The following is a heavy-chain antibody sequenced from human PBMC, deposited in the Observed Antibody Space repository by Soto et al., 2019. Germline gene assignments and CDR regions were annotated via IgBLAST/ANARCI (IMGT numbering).Heavy chain of an antibody. CDR3: ASSVAKYYYYGMDV. Sequence: QVQLVQSGAEVKKPGSSVKVSCKASGGTFSSYAISWVRQAPGQGLGWMGGIIPIFGTANYAQKYQGRATMTADESTSAAYMELSSLRSEDTAVYYCASSVAKYYYYGMDVWGQGTTVTVSS. CDR2: IIPIFGTA. CDR1: GGTFSSYA. D-gene: IGHD5-12*01. V-gene: IGHV1-69*12. J-gene: IGHJ6*02.